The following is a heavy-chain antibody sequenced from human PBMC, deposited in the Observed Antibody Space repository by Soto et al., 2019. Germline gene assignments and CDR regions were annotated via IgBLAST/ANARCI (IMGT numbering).Heavy chain of an antibody. CDR2: IIPIFGTA. V-gene: IGHV1-69*13. Sequence: SVKVSCKASGGTFSSYAISWVRQAPGQGLEWIGGIIPIFGTANYAQKFQGRVTITADESTSTAYMELSSLRSEDTAVYYCARARAQDSSPPAVWGQGTTVTVSS. J-gene: IGHJ6*02. CDR1: GGTFSSYA. D-gene: IGHD6-13*01. CDR3: ARARAQDSSPPAV.